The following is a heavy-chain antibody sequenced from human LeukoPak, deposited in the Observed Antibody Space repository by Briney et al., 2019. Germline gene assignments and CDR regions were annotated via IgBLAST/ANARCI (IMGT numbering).Heavy chain of an antibody. J-gene: IGHJ4*02. Sequence: GGSLRLSCAASGFTFSSYAMHWVRQAPGKGLEWVAVISYDGSNKYYADSVKGRFTISRDNSKNTLYLQMNSLRAEDTAVYYCARDGGIVAFDYWGQGTLVTVSS. CDR1: GFTFSSYA. CDR2: ISYDGSNK. V-gene: IGHV3-30-3*01. D-gene: IGHD5-12*01. CDR3: ARDGGIVAFDY.